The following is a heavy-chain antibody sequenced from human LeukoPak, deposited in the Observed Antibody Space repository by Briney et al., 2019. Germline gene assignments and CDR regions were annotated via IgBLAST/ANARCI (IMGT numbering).Heavy chain of an antibody. CDR3: AREGRYFDWLLTPNWFDP. V-gene: IGHV1-46*01. CDR1: GYTFTSYY. J-gene: IGHJ5*02. CDR2: INPSGGST. D-gene: IGHD3-9*01. Sequence: ASVKVSCKASGYTFTSYYMHWVRQAPGQGLEWMGIINPSGGSTSYAQKFQGRVTMTRDTSTSTVYMELSRLRSEDTAVYYCAREGRYFDWLLTPNWFDPWGQGTLVSVSS.